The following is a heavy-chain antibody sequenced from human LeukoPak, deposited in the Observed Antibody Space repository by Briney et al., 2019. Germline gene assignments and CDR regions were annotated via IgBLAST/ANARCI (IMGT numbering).Heavy chain of an antibody. CDR3: ARKVQLAGIDY. D-gene: IGHD5-18*01. Sequence: GGSLRLSCVASGFTSSSYAMSWVRQAPGKGLEWVSAFSGSGGGTYYADSVKGRFTISRDNSKNTLYLQMNSLRAEDTAVYYCARKVQLAGIDYWGQGTLVTVSS. CDR2: FSGSGGGT. J-gene: IGHJ4*02. CDR1: GFTSSSYA. V-gene: IGHV3-23*01.